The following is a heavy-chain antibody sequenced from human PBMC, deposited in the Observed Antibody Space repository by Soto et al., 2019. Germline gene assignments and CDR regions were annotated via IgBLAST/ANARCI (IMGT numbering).Heavy chain of an antibody. CDR3: AIRPPPADPLVNAFDI. D-gene: IGHD6-13*01. CDR1: GYSFTSYW. Sequence: RESLKISCKGSGYSFTSYWIGWVRQMPGKGLEWMGIIYPGDSDTRYSPSFQGQVTISADKSISTAYLQWSSLKASDTAMYYCAIRPPPADPLVNAFDIWGQGTMVT. CDR2: IYPGDSDT. V-gene: IGHV5-51*01. J-gene: IGHJ3*02.